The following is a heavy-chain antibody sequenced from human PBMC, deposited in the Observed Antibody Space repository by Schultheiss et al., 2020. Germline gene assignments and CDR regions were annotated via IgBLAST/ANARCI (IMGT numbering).Heavy chain of an antibody. V-gene: IGHV4-4*02. CDR1: GGSISSSNW. Sequence: SETLSLTCAVSGGSISSSNWWSWVRQPPGKGLEWIGEIYHSGSTNYNPSLKSRVTISVDTSKNQFSLKLSSVTAADTAVYYCARRGAHYDYVWGSYRPGYYFDYWGQGTLVTVSS. CDR3: ARRGAHYDYVWGSYRPGYYFDY. J-gene: IGHJ4*02. CDR2: IYHSGST. D-gene: IGHD3-16*02.